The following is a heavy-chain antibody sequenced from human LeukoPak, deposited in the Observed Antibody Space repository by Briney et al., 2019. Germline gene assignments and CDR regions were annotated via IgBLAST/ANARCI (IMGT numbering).Heavy chain of an antibody. CDR3: TRSGSAAGAYYYYGMDV. J-gene: IGHJ6*02. CDR1: GFTLSNYW. V-gene: IGHV3-49*04. CDR2: IRSKAYGGTT. D-gene: IGHD2-2*01. Sequence: PGGSLRLSCAASGFTLSNYWMHWVRQTPGKGLEWVGFIRSKAYGGTTEYAASVKGRFTISRDDSKSIAYLQMNSLKTEDTAVYYCTRSGSAAGAYYYYGMDVWGQGTTVTVSS.